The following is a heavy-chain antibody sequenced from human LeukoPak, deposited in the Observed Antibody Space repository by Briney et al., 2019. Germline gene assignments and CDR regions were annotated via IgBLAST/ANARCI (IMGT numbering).Heavy chain of an antibody. CDR2: IWNDGSDK. CDR3: AKDAERGFDFSNSLQS. CDR1: GFTFSHYA. Sequence: GRSLGLSCSTSGFTFSHYAMHWVRQAPGKGLEWVAVIWNDGSDKYYGDSVKGRFTISRDNSQKTVYLQLSSLRVEDTAVYYCAKDAERGFDFSNSLQSWGQGTLVTVSS. J-gene: IGHJ4*02. D-gene: IGHD4-11*01. V-gene: IGHV3-33*06.